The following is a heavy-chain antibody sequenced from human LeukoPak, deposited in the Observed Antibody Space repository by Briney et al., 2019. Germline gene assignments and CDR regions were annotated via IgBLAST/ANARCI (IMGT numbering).Heavy chain of an antibody. CDR3: AKEPPHCSGGSCYGLAVAGTWAHFDY. CDR1: GFTFSSYA. D-gene: IGHD2-15*01. J-gene: IGHJ4*02. V-gene: IGHV3-23*01. CDR2: ISGSGGST. Sequence: PGGSLRLSCAASGFTFSSYAMSWVRQAPGKGLEWVSAISGSGGSTYYADSVKGRFTISRDNSKNTLYLQMNSLRAEDTAVYYCAKEPPHCSGGSCYGLAVAGTWAHFDYWGQGTLVTVSS.